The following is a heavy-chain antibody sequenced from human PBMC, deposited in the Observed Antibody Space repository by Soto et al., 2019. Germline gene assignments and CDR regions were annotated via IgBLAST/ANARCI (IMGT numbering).Heavy chain of an antibody. CDR2: INPNSGGT. J-gene: IGHJ4*02. V-gene: IGHV1-2*02. CDR1: GFTFTGIY. Sequence: SVKDSCKASGFTFTGIYLHGVREAHGHGLEWMGWINPNSGGTSYAQKFQGRLTMTTDTSITTAYMELSRLSSDDTAFYHWAKRGSFFRPSLGYFDYWGQGTLVTVSS. CDR3: AKRGSFFRPSLGYFDY. D-gene: IGHD3-10*01.